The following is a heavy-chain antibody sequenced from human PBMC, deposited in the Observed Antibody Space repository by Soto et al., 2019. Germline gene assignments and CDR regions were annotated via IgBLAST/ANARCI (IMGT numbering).Heavy chain of an antibody. J-gene: IGHJ3*02. CDR1: GFTFRSYG. CDR3: AKGASFVVLNMAKAFDI. V-gene: IGHV3-30*18. D-gene: IGHD3-16*01. CDR2: ISHDGTTT. Sequence: QVQLVESGGGVVQPGRSLRLSCAASGFTFRSYGMHWVRQAPGKGLEWVVVISHDGTTTYYADSVKGRFTVSRDNSKNTLYLQMNSLRVEDTAVYFCAKGASFVVLNMAKAFDIWGQGTMVTVSS.